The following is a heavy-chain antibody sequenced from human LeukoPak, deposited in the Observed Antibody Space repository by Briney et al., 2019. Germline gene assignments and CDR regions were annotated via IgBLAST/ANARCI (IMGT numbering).Heavy chain of an antibody. CDR2: IRSKANCYAT. V-gene: IGHV3-73*01. CDR1: GFTFSGSA. CDR3: TRSLLPYGSGLGPYYYYYYGMDV. J-gene: IGHJ6*02. D-gene: IGHD3-10*01. Sequence: PGGSLRLSCAASGFTFSGSAMHWVRQASGKGLEWVGRIRSKANCYATAYAASVKGRFTISRDDSKNTAYLQMNSLKTEDTAVYYCTRSLLPYGSGLGPYYYYYYGMDVWGQGTTVTVSS.